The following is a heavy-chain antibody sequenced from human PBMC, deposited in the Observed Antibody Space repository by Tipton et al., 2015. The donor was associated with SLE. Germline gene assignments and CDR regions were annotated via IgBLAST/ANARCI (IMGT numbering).Heavy chain of an antibody. CDR1: GGSISSHY. CDR2: IYYSGST. J-gene: IGHJ3*02. CDR3: ARPRWLQFDAFDI. D-gene: IGHD5-24*01. V-gene: IGHV4-59*04. Sequence: TLSLTCTVSGGSISSHYWSWIRQPPGKGLEWIGYIYYSGSTYYNPSLKSRVTISVDTSKNQFSLKLSSVTAADTAVYYCARPRWLQFDAFDIWGQGTMVTVSS.